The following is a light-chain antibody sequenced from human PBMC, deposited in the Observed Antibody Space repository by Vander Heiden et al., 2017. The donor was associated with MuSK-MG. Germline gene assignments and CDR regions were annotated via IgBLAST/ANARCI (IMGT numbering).Light chain of an antibody. CDR2: DAS. J-gene: IGKJ2*01. Sequence: DIQMTQSPSSLSASVGDRVTITCQASQDISNYLNWYQQNPGKAPKLLNYDASNLETGVPSRFSGSGSGTDFTFTISSLQPEDIATYYCQQYDNLVYTFGQGTKLEIK. CDR1: QDISNY. CDR3: QQYDNLVYT. V-gene: IGKV1-33*01.